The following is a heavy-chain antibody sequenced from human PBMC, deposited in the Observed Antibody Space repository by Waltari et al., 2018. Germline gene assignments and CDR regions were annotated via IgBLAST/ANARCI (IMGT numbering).Heavy chain of an antibody. V-gene: IGHV5-51*01. CDR1: GYSFTSYW. CDR3: ARRYDFWSGFIDY. D-gene: IGHD3-3*01. J-gene: IGHJ4*02. CDR2: IYPGDSDT. Sequence: EVQLVQSGAEVKKPGQALNISCKGSGYSFTSYWLGWVRQMPGKGLEWQGIIYPGDSDTRYSPSFQVQVTISADKSISTAYLQWSSLKASDTAMYYCARRYDFWSGFIDYWGQGTLVTVSS.